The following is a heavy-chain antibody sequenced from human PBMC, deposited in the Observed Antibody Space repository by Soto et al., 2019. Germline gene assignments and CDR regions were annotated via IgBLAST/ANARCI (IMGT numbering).Heavy chain of an antibody. CDR2: IYYSGST. CDR3: ARLGEWELRGGDYYYYGMDV. CDR1: GGSISSYY. D-gene: IGHD1-26*01. Sequence: QVQLQESGPGLVKPSETLSLTCTVSGGSISSYYWSWIRQPPGKGLEWIGYIYYSGSTNYNPSLKSRVTISVDTSKNQFSLKLSSVTAADTAVYYCARLGEWELRGGDYYYYGMDVWGQGTTVTVSS. J-gene: IGHJ6*02. V-gene: IGHV4-59*08.